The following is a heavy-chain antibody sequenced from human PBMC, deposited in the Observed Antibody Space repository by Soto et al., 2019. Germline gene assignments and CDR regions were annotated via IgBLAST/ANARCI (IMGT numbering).Heavy chain of an antibody. J-gene: IGHJ6*03. D-gene: IGHD3-9*01. CDR3: ASYHFLDLWTGSRHYMDV. CDR1: GGSLSGYY. CDR2: INHSGTA. V-gene: IGHV4-34*01. Sequence: QVHLEQWGAGLLNPSETLSLICAVYGGSLSGYYWSWVRQSPGKGLEWIGEINHSGTANYSPSLKTRVTISADASKHQFSLRLTSVTAADSATYYCASYHFLDLWTGSRHYMDVWSRGTPVTVSS.